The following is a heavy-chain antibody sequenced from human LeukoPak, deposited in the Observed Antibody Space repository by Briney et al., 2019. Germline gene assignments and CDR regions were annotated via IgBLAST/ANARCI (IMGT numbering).Heavy chain of an antibody. CDR2: IYYSGST. Sequence: PSETLSLTCTVSGGSISSHYWSWIRQPPGKGLEWIGSIYYSGSTYYNPSLKSRVTISVDTSKNQFSLKLSSVTAADTAVYYCARGVFSGSYALYYFDYWGQGTLVTVSS. CDR3: ARGVFSGSYALYYFDY. D-gene: IGHD1-26*01. V-gene: IGHV4-59*11. CDR1: GGSISSHY. J-gene: IGHJ4*02.